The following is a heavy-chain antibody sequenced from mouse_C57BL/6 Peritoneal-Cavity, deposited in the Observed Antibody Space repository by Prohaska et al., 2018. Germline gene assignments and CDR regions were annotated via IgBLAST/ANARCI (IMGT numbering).Heavy chain of an antibody. D-gene: IGHD2-1*01. CDR1: GYTFTSYW. CDR2: IYPSDSEN. CDR3: ACNYDAMDY. Sequence: QVQLQQPGAELVRPGSSVNLSCKASGYTFTSYWMYWVKQRPGQGLEWISNIYPSDSENHYKKKFKDKATLTVYKSSSTAYMQLSSLTSEDSAVYYCACNYDAMDYWGQGTSVTVSS. J-gene: IGHJ4*01. V-gene: IGHV1-61*01.